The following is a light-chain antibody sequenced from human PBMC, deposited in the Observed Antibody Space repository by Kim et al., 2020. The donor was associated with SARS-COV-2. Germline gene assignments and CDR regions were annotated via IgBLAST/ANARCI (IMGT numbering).Light chain of an antibody. CDR1: QSVSNK. CDR2: WSS. CDR3: QQYHDLPYT. J-gene: IGKJ2*01. Sequence: DIVMTQSPDSLAVSLGERATFNCKSSQSVSNKLVWYQQKPGQPPKLLIRWSSDRESGVPDRFSGSGSVTDFTLSISSLQAEDVAVYHCQQYHDLPYTFGQGTKLEI. V-gene: IGKV4-1*01.